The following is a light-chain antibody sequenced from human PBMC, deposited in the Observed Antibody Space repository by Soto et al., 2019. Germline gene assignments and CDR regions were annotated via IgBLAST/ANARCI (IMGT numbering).Light chain of an antibody. CDR2: GSN. CDR3: QSFDSDWSVV. CDR1: SSNIGARND. V-gene: IGLV1-40*01. J-gene: IGLJ3*02. Sequence: QSVLTQAPSVSGAPGQRVTIYCTGSSSNIGARNDVHWYQQLPGTAPKLLIYGSNNRPSGVPDRFSVSKSGTSASLAITGFQAEDEADYYCQSFDSDWSVVFGGGTKLTVL.